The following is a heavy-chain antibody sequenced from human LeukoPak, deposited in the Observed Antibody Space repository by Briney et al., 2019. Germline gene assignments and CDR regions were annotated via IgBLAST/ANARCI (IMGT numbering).Heavy chain of an antibody. CDR3: ARDRTYDQGDAFDI. D-gene: IGHD3-3*01. Sequence: TSETLSLTCTVSGGSISSYYWSWIRQPAGKGLEWIGRIYTSGSTNYNPSLKSRVTMSVDTSKNQFSLKLSSVTAADTAVYYCARDRTYDQGDAFDIWGQGTMVTVSS. J-gene: IGHJ3*02. CDR2: IYTSGST. CDR1: GGSISSYY. V-gene: IGHV4-4*07.